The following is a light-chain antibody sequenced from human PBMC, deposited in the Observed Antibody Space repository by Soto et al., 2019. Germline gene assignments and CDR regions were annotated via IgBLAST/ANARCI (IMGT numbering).Light chain of an antibody. J-gene: IGLJ1*01. V-gene: IGLV2-14*01. CDR1: SSDVGGYNY. Sequence: QSALTQPASVSGSPGQSITISCTGTSSDVGGYNYVSWYQQHPGKAPKLMIYEVSNRPSGVSNRFSGSKSGNTASLTISGLQAEDEADYYCSLYTSSSTLVFRTGTKLTVL. CDR3: SLYTSSSTLV. CDR2: EVS.